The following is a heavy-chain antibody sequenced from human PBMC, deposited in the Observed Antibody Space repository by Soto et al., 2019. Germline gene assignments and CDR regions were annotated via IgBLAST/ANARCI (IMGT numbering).Heavy chain of an antibody. D-gene: IGHD3-16*02. CDR1: GFTFSSYA. J-gene: IGHJ6*02. V-gene: IGHV3-23*01. CDR3: ANYDYVWGSYLPYYYGMDV. CDR2: ISGSGGST. Sequence: GGSLRLSCAASGFTFSSYAMSWVRQAPGKGLEWVSAISGSGGSTYYADSVKGRFTISRDNSKNTLYLQMNSLRAEDTAVYYCANYDYVWGSYLPYYYGMDVWGQGTTVTVSS.